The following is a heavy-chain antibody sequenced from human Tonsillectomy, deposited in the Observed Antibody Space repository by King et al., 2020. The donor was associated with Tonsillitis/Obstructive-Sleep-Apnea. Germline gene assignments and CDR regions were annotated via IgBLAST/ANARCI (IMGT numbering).Heavy chain of an antibody. CDR1: AFTFSSYP. J-gene: IGHJ4*02. V-gene: IGHV3-23*04. Sequence: QLVESGGGLVQPGGSLRLSCAASAFTFSSYPMSWVRQAPGKGLEWVSGISGSGGSTYYADSVKGRFTMSRDNSKNTLFLQMNSLRADDTAVYYYAIGGGTMLLAIGASLDYWGQGTLVSVSS. CDR3: AIGGGTMLLAIGASLDY. CDR2: ISGSGGST. D-gene: IGHD3-16*01.